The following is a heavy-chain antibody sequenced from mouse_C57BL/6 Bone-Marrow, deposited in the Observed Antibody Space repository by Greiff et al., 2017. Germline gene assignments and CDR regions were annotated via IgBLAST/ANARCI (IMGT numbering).Heavy chain of an antibody. V-gene: IGHV1-80*01. CDR2: IYPGDGDT. CDR1: GYAFSSYW. Sequence: QVQLQQSGAELVKPGASVKISCKASGYAFSSYWMNWVKQRPGKGLEWIGQIYPGDGDTNYNGKFKGKATLTADKSSSTAYMQLSSLTSEDAAVYFCARGRYGSSDWYFDVWGTGTTVTVSS. CDR3: ARGRYGSSDWYFDV. D-gene: IGHD1-1*01. J-gene: IGHJ1*03.